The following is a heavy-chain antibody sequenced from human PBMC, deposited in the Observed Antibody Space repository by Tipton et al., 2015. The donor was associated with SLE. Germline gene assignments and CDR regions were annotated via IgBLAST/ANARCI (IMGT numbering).Heavy chain of an antibody. CDR2: INHSGST. D-gene: IGHD6-6*01. CDR3: AREASYSSSSLAFDI. J-gene: IGHJ3*02. Sequence: TLSLTCTVSGGSISSSSYYWGWIRQPPGKGLEWIGEINHSGSTNYNPSLKSRVTISVHTSKNQFSLKVNSVTATDTALYYCAREASYSSSSLAFDIWGQGTMVTVSS. CDR1: GGSISSSSYY. V-gene: IGHV4-39*07.